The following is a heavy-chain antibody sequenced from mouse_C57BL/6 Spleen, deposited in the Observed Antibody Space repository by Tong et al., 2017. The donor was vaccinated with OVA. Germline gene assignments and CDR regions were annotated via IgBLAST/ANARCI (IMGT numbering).Heavy chain of an antibody. CDR1: GFTFSSYA. CDR3: ARHYSNYFDY. D-gene: IGHD2-5*01. V-gene: IGHV5-6*01. Sequence: EVQLQESGGGLVKPGGSLKLSCAASGFTFSSYAMSWVRQTPDKRLEWVATISSGGSYTYYPDSVKGRFTISRDNAKNTLYLQMSSLKSEDTAMYYCARHYSNYFDYWGQGTTLTVSS. J-gene: IGHJ2*01. CDR2: ISSGGSYT.